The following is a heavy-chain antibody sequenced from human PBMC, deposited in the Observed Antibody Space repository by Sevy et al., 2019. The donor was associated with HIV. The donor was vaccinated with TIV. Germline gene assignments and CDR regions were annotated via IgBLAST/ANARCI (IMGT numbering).Heavy chain of an antibody. CDR2: ISFDGNKR. V-gene: IGHV3-30*18. D-gene: IGHD2-15*01. Sequence: GGSLRLSCAASGFTFSSHGMHWVRRAPGKGLEWVGLISFDGNKRYYPDSVKGRFTISRDNSKNTLYLQMNGLRAEDTAVYYCAKGDGYCSGGSCNPGVSWGQRTLVTVSS. J-gene: IGHJ5*02. CDR1: GFTFSSHG. CDR3: AKGDGYCSGGSCNPGVS.